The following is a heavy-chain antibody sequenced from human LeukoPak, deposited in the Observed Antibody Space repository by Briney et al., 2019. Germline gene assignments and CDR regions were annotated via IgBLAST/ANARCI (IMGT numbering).Heavy chain of an antibody. J-gene: IGHJ4*02. V-gene: IGHV3-7*01. CDR1: NHF. CDR3: ARDCSSTSCLIDY. Sequence: GGSLRLSCVTNHFMSWVRQAPGKGLEWVANIKQDGSEKYYVDSVKGRFTISRDNAKNSLYLQMNSLRAEDTAVYYCARDCSSTSCLIDYWGQGTLVTVSS. D-gene: IGHD2-2*01. CDR2: IKQDGSEK.